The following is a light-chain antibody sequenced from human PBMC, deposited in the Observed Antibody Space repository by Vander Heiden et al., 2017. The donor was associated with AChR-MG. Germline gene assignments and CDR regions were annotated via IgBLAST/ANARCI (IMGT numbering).Light chain of an antibody. V-gene: IGLV3-1*01. CDR3: QAWDTSTVV. Sequence: SYELTQPPSVSVPPGQTASITCSGDTLGSRYACWYQQKPGQSPLLVIYEDFKRPSGIPDRFSGSNSGNTATLTISGTQAMDEADYYCQAWDTSTVVFGGGTTLTVL. J-gene: IGLJ3*02. CDR2: EDF. CDR1: TLGSRY.